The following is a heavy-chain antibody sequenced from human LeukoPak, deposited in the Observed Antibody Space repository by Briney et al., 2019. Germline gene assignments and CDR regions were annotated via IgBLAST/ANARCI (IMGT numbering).Heavy chain of an antibody. J-gene: IGHJ4*02. CDR1: GGSISSGGYY. V-gene: IGHV4-31*03. CDR3: ARGHGGNSRVWYYFDY. D-gene: IGHD4-23*01. Sequence: PSETLSLTCTVSGGSISSGGYYWIWLRQHPGKGLEGIGYIYYSRSTYYNPSLKSRVTISVDTSKNQFSLKLSSVTAADTAVYYCARGHGGNSRVWYYFDYWGQGTLVTVSS. CDR2: IYYSRST.